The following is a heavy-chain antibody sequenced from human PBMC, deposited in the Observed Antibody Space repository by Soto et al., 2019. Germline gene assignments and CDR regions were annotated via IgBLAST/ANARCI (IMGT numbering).Heavy chain of an antibody. V-gene: IGHV3-48*01. D-gene: IGHD3-22*01. Sequence: EFQLVESGGGLVQPGGSLRLSCAASGFTFSTYNMVWVRQPPGKGLEWLSYIPTTSTPIYYADSVKGRFTISRDNAKTSLYQKITGGRAGAAVFFSWARYYDSGAPVLGGRGPGVPVS. CDR1: GFTFSTYN. CDR2: IPTTSTPI. J-gene: IGHJ2*01. CDR3: ARYYDSGAPVL.